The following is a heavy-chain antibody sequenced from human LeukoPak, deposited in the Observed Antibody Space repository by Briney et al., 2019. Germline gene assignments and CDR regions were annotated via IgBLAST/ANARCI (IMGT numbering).Heavy chain of an antibody. CDR1: GFTFSSYA. V-gene: IGHV3-30-3*01. CDR3: ARGEAGHRYAYDYYYCMDV. CDR2: ISYDGSNK. J-gene: IGHJ6*02. Sequence: GGSLRLSCAASGFTFSSYAMHWVRQAPGKGLEWVAVISYDGSNKYYADSVKGRFTISRDNSKNTLYLQMNSLRAEDTAVYYCARGEAGHRYAYDYYYCMDVWGQGTTVTVSS. D-gene: IGHD6-19*01.